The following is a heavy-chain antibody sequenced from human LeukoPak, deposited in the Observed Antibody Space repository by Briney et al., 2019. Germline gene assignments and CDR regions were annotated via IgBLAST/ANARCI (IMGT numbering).Heavy chain of an antibody. V-gene: IGHV3-30*02. CDR2: IRYDGTNK. J-gene: IGHJ4*02. CDR1: GFTFSTYG. D-gene: IGHD1-1*01. Sequence: GGSLRLSCAASGFTFSTYGMHWVRQAPGKGLEWVAFIRYDGTNKYYADSVKGRFTISRDNSKNTLYLQMNSLRGEDTAVFFCAKDKDPWKSTAISDFDYWGQGTLVTVSS. CDR3: AKDKDPWKSTAISDFDY.